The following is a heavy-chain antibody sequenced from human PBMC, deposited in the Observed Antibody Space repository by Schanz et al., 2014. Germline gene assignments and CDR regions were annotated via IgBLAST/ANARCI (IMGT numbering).Heavy chain of an antibody. CDR1: GYTFTSYG. CDR3: ARDRGHFEQLALEWYYGIDV. D-gene: IGHD3-3*01. Sequence: QVQLVQSAAAVKKPGASVKVSCKASGYTFTSYGITWVRQAPGQGLEWIGWISTSIGNTNYAQKFQGRVTMTTDTSTSTAYMELRSLRFDDTAVYYCARDRGHFEQLALEWYYGIDVWGQGTTVTVSS. J-gene: IGHJ6*02. CDR2: ISTSIGNT. V-gene: IGHV1-18*01.